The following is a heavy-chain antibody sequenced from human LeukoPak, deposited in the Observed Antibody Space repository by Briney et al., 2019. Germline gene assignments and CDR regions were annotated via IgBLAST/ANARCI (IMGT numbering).Heavy chain of an antibody. Sequence: GGSLRLSCATSGFTFSTYEMDWVRQAPGKGLEWVSYISSSGSIYYTDPVKGRFTISRDNAKNSLYLQMNSLRAEDTAIYYCAREGYGGTSDAFDIWGQGTMVTVSP. D-gene: IGHD4-23*01. V-gene: IGHV3-48*03. CDR1: GFTFSTYE. J-gene: IGHJ3*02. CDR3: AREGYGGTSDAFDI. CDR2: ISSSGSI.